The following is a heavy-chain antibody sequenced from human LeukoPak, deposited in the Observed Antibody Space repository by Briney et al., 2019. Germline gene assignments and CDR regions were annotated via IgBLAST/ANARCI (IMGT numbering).Heavy chain of an antibody. D-gene: IGHD6-13*01. CDR3: ARDLSRIAAAGPYYYYYGMDV. CDR1: GFTFSSYA. Sequence: GGSLRLSCAASGFTFSSYAMHWVRQAPGKGLEWVAVISYDGSNKYYADSVKGRITISRDNSKNTLYLQMNSLRAEDTAVYYCARDLSRIAAAGPYYYYYGMDVWGQGTTVTVSS. J-gene: IGHJ6*02. V-gene: IGHV3-30*04. CDR2: ISYDGSNK.